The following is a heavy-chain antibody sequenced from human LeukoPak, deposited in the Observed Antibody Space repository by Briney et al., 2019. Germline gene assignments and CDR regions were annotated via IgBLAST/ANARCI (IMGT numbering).Heavy chain of an antibody. J-gene: IGHJ4*02. V-gene: IGHV3-23*01. CDR3: AKDRPNYYGTDGHYYRRNGDC. Sequence: GGSLRLSCAAAGFTFSIYAMSWVRQAPGKGLEWVSSITSRGEGTYYADSVKGRFTISRDNSENTLYLQMNSLRAEDTALYYCAKDRPNYYGTDGHYYRRNGDCWGQGTLVTVSS. CDR2: ITSRGEGT. D-gene: IGHD3-22*01. CDR1: GFTFSIYA.